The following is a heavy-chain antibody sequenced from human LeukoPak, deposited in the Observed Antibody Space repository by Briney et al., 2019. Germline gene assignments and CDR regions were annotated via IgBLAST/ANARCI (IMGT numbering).Heavy chain of an antibody. V-gene: IGHV4-59*12. CDR3: ARDRKFTYDFWSGYEYYFDY. J-gene: IGHJ4*02. D-gene: IGHD3-3*01. CDR2: IYYTGTT. Sequence: SETLSLTCTVSGGSISSYYWSWIRQPPGMGLEGVGSIYYTGTTDYNPSLKSRVTISVDTSKNQFSLKLSSVTAADTAVYYCARDRKFTYDFWSGYEYYFDYWGQGTLVTVSS. CDR1: GGSISSYY.